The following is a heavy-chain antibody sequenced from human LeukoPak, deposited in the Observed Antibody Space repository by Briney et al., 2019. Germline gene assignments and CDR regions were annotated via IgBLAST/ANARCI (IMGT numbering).Heavy chain of an antibody. CDR2: ISWDSGSI. D-gene: IGHD6-19*01. Sequence: HPGRSLRLSCAASGFPFDNYAMHWVRQAPGKGLEWVSSISWDSGSIGYVDSVKGRFTISRDNAKNSLYLQMNSLRAEDTAVYYCARRSSSGWSWGEYYCYMDVWGKGTTVTISS. J-gene: IGHJ6*03. CDR3: ARRSSSGWSWGEYYCYMDV. CDR1: GFPFDNYA. V-gene: IGHV3-9*01.